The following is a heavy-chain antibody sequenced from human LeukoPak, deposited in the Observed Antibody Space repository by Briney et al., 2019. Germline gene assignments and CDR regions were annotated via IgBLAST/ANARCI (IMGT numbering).Heavy chain of an antibody. V-gene: IGHV3-11*04. CDR2: ISSSGNTI. Sequence: GGSLRLSCAASGFTFSDHYMSWIRQAPGKGLEWVSYISSSGNTIYYAASVRGRFTISRDNAKNSLYLQMNSLRAEDTAVYYCARGDAFDIWGQGTMVTVSS. J-gene: IGHJ3*02. CDR1: GFTFSDHY. CDR3: ARGDAFDI.